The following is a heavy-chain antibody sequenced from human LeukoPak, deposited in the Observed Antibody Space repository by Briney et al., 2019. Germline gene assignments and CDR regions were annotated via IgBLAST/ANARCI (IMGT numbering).Heavy chain of an antibody. Sequence: PSETLSLTCAVYGGSFSGYYWSWIRQPPGKGLEWIGEINHSGSTNYNPSLKSRVTISVDTSKNQFSLKLSSVTAADTAVYYCARVGYGDYGFDYWSQGTLVTVSS. CDR2: INHSGST. V-gene: IGHV4-34*01. CDR3: ARVGYGDYGFDY. D-gene: IGHD4-17*01. CDR1: GGSFSGYY. J-gene: IGHJ4*02.